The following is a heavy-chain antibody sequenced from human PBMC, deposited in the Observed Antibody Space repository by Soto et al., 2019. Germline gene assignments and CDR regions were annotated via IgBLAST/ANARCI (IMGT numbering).Heavy chain of an antibody. J-gene: IGHJ4*02. Sequence: QVQLQESGPGLVKPSETLSLTCTVSGGSISSYYWSWIRQPPGKGLEWIGYIYYSGSTNYNPSLKSRVTISVDTSKNRFSLKLSSVTAADTAVYYCARVDYGDYGFDYWGQGTLVTVSS. CDR1: GGSISSYY. CDR2: IYYSGST. D-gene: IGHD4-17*01. CDR3: ARVDYGDYGFDY. V-gene: IGHV4-59*08.